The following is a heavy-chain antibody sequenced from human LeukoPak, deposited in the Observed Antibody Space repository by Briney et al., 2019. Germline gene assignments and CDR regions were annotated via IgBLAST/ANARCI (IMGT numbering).Heavy chain of an antibody. J-gene: IGHJ4*02. CDR1: GYSFTSYW. Sequence: GDSLKISCKGSGYSFTSYWIGWVRQMPGKGLEWMGIIYPDDSDTRYSPSFEGQVTISADKSTYTAYLQWSSLKASDTAMYYCARDGSNWLDYWGQGTLVTVSS. D-gene: IGHD6-13*01. CDR2: IYPDDSDT. V-gene: IGHV5-51*01. CDR3: ARDGSNWLDY.